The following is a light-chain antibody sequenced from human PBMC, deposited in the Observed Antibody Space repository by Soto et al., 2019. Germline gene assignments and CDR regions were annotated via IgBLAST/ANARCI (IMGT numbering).Light chain of an antibody. V-gene: IGKV3-11*01. CDR3: QQRSNWYT. Sequence: EIVLTQSPATLSLSPGERATLSCRASQSVSSYLAWYQQKPGQAPRLLIYDASNGATGIPARFSGSGSGTDFNLAISSLEPEDFAVYYCQQRSNWYTFGQGTKLEIK. CDR1: QSVSSY. CDR2: DAS. J-gene: IGKJ2*01.